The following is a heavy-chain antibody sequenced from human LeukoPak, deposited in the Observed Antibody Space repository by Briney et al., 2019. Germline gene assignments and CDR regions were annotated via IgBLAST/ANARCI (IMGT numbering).Heavy chain of an antibody. CDR1: GFILSSYW. CDR2: VNQVGNEK. D-gene: IGHD6-13*01. Sequence: PGGSLRLSCAASGFILSSYWMTWVRQAPGKGLEWGANVNQVGNEKYYVDSVKGRFTISRDNARNSLYLQMNSLRAEGTAVYYCAIDTSAERGQQLANWGQGTLVTVSS. V-gene: IGHV3-7*01. J-gene: IGHJ4*02. CDR3: AIDTSAERGQQLAN.